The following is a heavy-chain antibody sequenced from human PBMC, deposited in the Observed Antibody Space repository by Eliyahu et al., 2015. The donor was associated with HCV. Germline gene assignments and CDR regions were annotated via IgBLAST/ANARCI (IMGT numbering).Heavy chain of an antibody. D-gene: IGHD4-17*01. CDR1: GFTFSSYA. Sequence: EVQLLESGGGLVQPGGSPRLSCAASGFTFSSYAMNWVRQSPGKGLEWVSAISGSGGSTYYADSVKGRFTISRDNSKNTLYLQMNSLRVEDTAVYYCAKLHGDSLYDGMDVWGQGTTVTVSS. V-gene: IGHV3-23*01. J-gene: IGHJ6*02. CDR3: AKLHGDSLYDGMDV. CDR2: ISGSGGST.